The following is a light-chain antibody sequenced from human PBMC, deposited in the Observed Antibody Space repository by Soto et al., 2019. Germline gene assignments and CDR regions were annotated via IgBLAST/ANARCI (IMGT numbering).Light chain of an antibody. J-gene: IGKJ2*01. V-gene: IGKV3-20*01. CDR3: QQYGSSPPMYT. Sequence: EVVLTQSPGTLSLSPGERVTLSCRASQSVSSSSLAWYQQKPGQAPRLIIYGASSRAFGIPDRFSGSGFGTDFTLTISRLEPEDFAVYYCQQYGSSPPMYTFGQGTKLEI. CDR2: GAS. CDR1: QSVSSSS.